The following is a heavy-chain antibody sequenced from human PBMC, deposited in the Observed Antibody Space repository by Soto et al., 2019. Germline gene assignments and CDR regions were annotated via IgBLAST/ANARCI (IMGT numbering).Heavy chain of an antibody. Sequence: ESGPTLVNPTQTLTLTRTFSGFSLSTSGVGVGWIRQPPGKALEWLALIYWNDDKRYSPSLKSRLTITKDTSKNQVVLTMTNMDPVDTATYYCAHSMGSGYYHALFDYWGQGTLVTVSS. D-gene: IGHD3-22*01. V-gene: IGHV2-5*01. CDR3: AHSMGSGYYHALFDY. CDR1: GFSLSTSGVG. J-gene: IGHJ4*02. CDR2: IYWNDDK.